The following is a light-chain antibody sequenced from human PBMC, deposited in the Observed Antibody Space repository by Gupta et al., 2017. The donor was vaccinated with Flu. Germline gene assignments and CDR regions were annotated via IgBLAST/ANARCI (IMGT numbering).Light chain of an antibody. CDR1: QARVNGECNTF. CDR2: SIS. V-gene: IGKV2-30*01. CDR3: RKGKHWPRT. J-gene: IGKJ1*01. Sequence: TLSHPSPISCRSRQARVNGECNTFVYLFQQRPGPAPRLLIYSISHRASVAPDLFSGSWSGTDFTLKISRLEAEDVGVYYCRKGKHWPRTFGQGTKVEIK.